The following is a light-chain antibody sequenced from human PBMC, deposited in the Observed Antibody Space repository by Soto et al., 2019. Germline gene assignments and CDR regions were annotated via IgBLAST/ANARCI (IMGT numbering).Light chain of an antibody. CDR3: QQYDNCPVT. V-gene: IGKV3-15*01. CDR2: GAS. Sequence: DIKITQRPATRSVSPWEIATLSFRASQSVGSNLAWYQHKPGQAPRLLIYGASTGATGIPARFSGSGSGTEFTLTIYSLQSEDSALYYCQQYDNCPVTFGGGSKVDIK. CDR1: QSVGSN. J-gene: IGKJ4*01.